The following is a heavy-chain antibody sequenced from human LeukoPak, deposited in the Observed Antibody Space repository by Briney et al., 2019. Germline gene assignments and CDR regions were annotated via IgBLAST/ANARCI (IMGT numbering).Heavy chain of an antibody. Sequence: PGGSLRLSCAASGFTFSNYAMTWVRQAPGKGLEWVSAIRGDGDFTYYADSVRGRFIISRDNSKNTLYLQMNGLRAEETAMYYCATPYTSGWSLYFDNWGQGTLVTVSS. CDR1: GFTFSNYA. J-gene: IGHJ4*02. CDR3: ATPYTSGWSLYFDN. CDR2: IRGDGDFT. V-gene: IGHV3-23*01. D-gene: IGHD6-19*01.